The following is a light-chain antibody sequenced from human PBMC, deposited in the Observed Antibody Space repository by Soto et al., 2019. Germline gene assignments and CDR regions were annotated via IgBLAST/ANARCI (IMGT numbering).Light chain of an antibody. CDR1: QSVSSN. CDR2: GAS. V-gene: IGKV3-15*01. CDR3: QQYNDRPT. Sequence: IAVTRSPATLSESLRDRPTLSCRASQSVSSNLAWYQLKPGQAPRLLLYGASTRATGTPARFSGSGSGTEFTPTISSLQSEDFAVYYCQQYNDRPTFGQGTKVEIK. J-gene: IGKJ1*01.